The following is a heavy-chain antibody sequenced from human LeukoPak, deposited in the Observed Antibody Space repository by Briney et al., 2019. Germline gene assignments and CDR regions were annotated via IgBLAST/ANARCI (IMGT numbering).Heavy chain of an antibody. V-gene: IGHV4-39*01. CDR3: ARQSGQGDMYYYDSSGYYFDY. J-gene: IGHJ4*02. CDR2: IYYSGST. Sequence: PSETLSLTCTVSGGSISSSSYYWGWIRQPPGKGLEWIGSIYYSGSTYYNPSLKSRVTISVDTSKNQFSLKLSSVTAADTAVYYCARQSGQGDMYYYDSSGYYFDYWGQGTLVTASS. CDR1: GGSISSSSYY. D-gene: IGHD3-22*01.